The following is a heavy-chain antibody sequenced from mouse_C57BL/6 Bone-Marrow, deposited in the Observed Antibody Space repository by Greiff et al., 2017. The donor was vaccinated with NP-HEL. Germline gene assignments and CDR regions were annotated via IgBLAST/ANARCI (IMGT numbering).Heavy chain of an antibody. D-gene: IGHD6-1*01. CDR2: IYPGSGNT. CDR1: GYSFTSYY. Sequence: QVQLKQSGPELVKPGASVKISCKASGYSFTSYYIHWVKQRPGQGLEWIGWIYPGSGNTKYNEKFKGKATLTADTSSSTAYMQLSSLTSEDSAVYYCARQDSPYYYAMDYWGQGTSVTVSS. CDR3: ARQDSPYYYAMDY. J-gene: IGHJ4*01. V-gene: IGHV1-66*01.